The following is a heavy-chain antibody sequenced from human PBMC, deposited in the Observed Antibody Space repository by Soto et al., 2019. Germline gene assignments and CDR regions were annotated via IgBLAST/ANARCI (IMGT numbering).Heavy chain of an antibody. J-gene: IGHJ4*02. CDR1: GYAFTTYG. Sequence: QVHLVQSGAEVKKPGASVKVSCQGSGYAFTTYGITWVRQAPGQGLEWMGWISAHNGNTNYAQKLQGRVTVTRDTSTSTAYMELRGLRYDDTAVYYCARGRSGDYWGQGDLVTVSS. V-gene: IGHV1-18*01. CDR2: ISAHNGNT. CDR3: ARGRSGDY.